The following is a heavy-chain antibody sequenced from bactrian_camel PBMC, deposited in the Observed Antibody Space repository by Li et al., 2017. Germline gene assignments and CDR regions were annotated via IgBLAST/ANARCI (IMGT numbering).Heavy chain of an antibody. J-gene: IGHJ6*01. Sequence: HVQLVESGGGSVEAGGSLTLTCVASGYTYSGYCMGWFRQAPGKEREGVAGVDSAGTTTYADSVKGRFTISRDNGKNTLYLQMNSLKPEDTAMCYCAAGGRCLRRRLLDADFGYWGQGTQVTVS. D-gene: IGHD1*01. CDR1: GYTYSGYC. CDR3: AAGGRCLRRRLLDADFGY. V-gene: IGHV3S55*01. CDR2: VDSAGTT.